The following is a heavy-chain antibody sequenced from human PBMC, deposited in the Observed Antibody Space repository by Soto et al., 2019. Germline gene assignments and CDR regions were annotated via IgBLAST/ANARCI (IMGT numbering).Heavy chain of an antibody. CDR1: GVSVWISA. CDR3: ARGFSGGKGTQPDF. Sequence: PAGSTKLSGAACGVSVWISAMGWVRQATGKGLDWVSAISGSGGSTYSADSVQGLFPLSRDNSKKTLYLQMSSLRAEEKAVYYCARGFSGGKGTQPDFWDQGALVTASS. CDR2: ISGSGGST. J-gene: IGHJ4*02. V-gene: IGHV3-23*01. D-gene: IGHD2-15*01.